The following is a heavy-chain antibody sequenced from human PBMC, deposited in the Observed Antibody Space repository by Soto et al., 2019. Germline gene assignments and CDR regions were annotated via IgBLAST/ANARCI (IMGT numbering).Heavy chain of an antibody. Sequence: PSPTLSRTCAISGDNVSSNSAAWNWIRQSPSTGLEWLGRTYYRSKWYNDYAVSVKSRITINPDTYKNQFSLQLNSVTPEDTAVYYCARARPRSWSTWFDPWGQGTLVTVSS. V-gene: IGHV6-1*01. J-gene: IGHJ5*02. CDR2: TYYRSKWYN. CDR3: ARARPRSWSTWFDP. D-gene: IGHD3-10*01. CDR1: GDNVSSNSAA.